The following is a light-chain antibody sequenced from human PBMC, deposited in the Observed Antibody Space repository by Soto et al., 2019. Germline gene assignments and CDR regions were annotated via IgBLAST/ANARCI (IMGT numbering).Light chain of an antibody. V-gene: IGKV3-20*01. CDR1: QSVSSSY. CDR2: GAS. J-gene: IGKJ1*01. CDR3: QQYAKAPLT. Sequence: ECGLTLSASPLSLSPGETATLSCRASQSVSSSYLAWYQQKPGQAPRLIIYGASNRATGIPDRFSGSGSGTDFTLTISRLEPEDFAVYYCQQYAKAPLTFGQGAKVDI.